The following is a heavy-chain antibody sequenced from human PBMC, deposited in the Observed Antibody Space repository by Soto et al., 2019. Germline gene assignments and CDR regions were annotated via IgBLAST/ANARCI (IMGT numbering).Heavy chain of an antibody. CDR2: IRSKAYGGTT. D-gene: IGHD3-3*01. Sequence: EVQLVESGGGLVQPGRSLRLSCTASGFTFGDYAMSWFRQAPGKGLEWVGFIRSKAYGGTTEYAASVKGRFTISRDDSKSIAYLQMNSLKTEDTAVYYCTRSGFWSGYYQYYFDYWGQGTLVTVSS. CDR3: TRSGFWSGYYQYYFDY. CDR1: GFTFGDYA. J-gene: IGHJ4*02. V-gene: IGHV3-49*03.